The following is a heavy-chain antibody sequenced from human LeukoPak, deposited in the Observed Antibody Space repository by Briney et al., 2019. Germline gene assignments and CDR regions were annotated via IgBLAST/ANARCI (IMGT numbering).Heavy chain of an antibody. CDR1: GYSFTSYW. CDR2: IYPGDSDT. Sequence: GESLKISCQGSGYSFTSYWIGWVRQMPGKGLEWMGIIYPGDSDTRYSPSFQGQVTISADKSISTAYLQWSSLKASDTAMYYCARLVEIRGYSYGYFDYWGQGTLVTVSS. D-gene: IGHD5-18*01. V-gene: IGHV5-51*01. J-gene: IGHJ4*02. CDR3: ARLVEIRGYSYGYFDY.